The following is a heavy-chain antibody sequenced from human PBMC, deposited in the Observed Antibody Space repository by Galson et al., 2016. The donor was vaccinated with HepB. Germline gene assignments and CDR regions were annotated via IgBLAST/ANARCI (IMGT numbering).Heavy chain of an antibody. CDR1: GGSISSGGYY. CDR3: ARDLDGSTGWADAYDI. Sequence: TLSLTCTVSGGSISSGGYYWGWIRQHPGKGLEWIGYIYYTGTTYYRPSLKSRVTISIDTSKDQFSLKPKSVTAADTAVYYCARDLDGSTGWADAYDIWGQETLVTVSS. V-gene: IGHV4-31*03. D-gene: IGHD1-14*01. J-gene: IGHJ3*02. CDR2: IYYTGTT.